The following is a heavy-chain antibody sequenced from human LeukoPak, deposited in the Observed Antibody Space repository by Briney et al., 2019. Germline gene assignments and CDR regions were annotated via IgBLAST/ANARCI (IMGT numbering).Heavy chain of an antibody. Sequence: PSETLSLTCTVSGYSINSGYYWSWIRQPPGKRLEWIGSIYYSGSTYSNPTLKSRVTISVDTSKNQFSLKLSSVTAADTAVYYCARDRITMVRGVIITGTLFDIWGQGTMVTVSS. V-gene: IGHV4-38-2*02. CDR2: IYYSGST. CDR1: GYSINSGYY. J-gene: IGHJ3*02. D-gene: IGHD3-10*01. CDR3: ARDRITMVRGVIITGTLFDI.